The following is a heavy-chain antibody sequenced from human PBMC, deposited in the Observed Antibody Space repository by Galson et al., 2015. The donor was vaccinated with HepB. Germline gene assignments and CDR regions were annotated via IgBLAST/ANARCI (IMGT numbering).Heavy chain of an antibody. CDR2: IYSGGST. V-gene: IGHV3-53*01. J-gene: IGHJ5*02. Sequence: LRLSCAASGFTVSSNYMSWVRQAPGKGLEWVSVIYSGGSTYYADSVKGRFTISRDNSKNTLYLQMNSLRAEDTAVYYCARVGWYYDSSGYPSVGWFDPWGQGTLVTVSS. D-gene: IGHD3-22*01. CDR1: GFTVSSNY. CDR3: ARVGWYYDSSGYPSVGWFDP.